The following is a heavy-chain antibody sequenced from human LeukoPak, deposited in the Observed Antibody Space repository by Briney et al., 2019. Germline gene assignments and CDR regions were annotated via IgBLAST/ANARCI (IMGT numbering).Heavy chain of an antibody. CDR1: GGTFSNYG. CDR3: ARRRVLIGDSNLRVYFDY. CDR2: IISRLGTV. V-gene: IGHV1-69*05. Sequence: RASVKVSCKASGGTFSNYGVSWVRQAPGQGLEWMGGIISRLGTVNYGQRFQDRVTITTDASTSTAYMELRSLRSEDTAVYYCARRRVLIGDSNLRVYFDYWGQGTLVTVSS. J-gene: IGHJ4*02. D-gene: IGHD2-21*01.